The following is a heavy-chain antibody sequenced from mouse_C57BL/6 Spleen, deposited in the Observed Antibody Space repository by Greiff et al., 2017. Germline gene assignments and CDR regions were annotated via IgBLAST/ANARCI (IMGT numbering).Heavy chain of an antibody. Sequence: VKLMESGAELVKPGASVKISCKASGYAFSSYWMNWVKQRPGKGLEWIGQIYPGDGDTNYNGKFKGKATLTADKSSSTAYMQLSSLTSEDSAVYFCARWNYYAMDYWGQGTSVTVSS. CDR1: GYAFSSYW. CDR3: ARWNYYAMDY. CDR2: IYPGDGDT. J-gene: IGHJ4*01. V-gene: IGHV1-80*01.